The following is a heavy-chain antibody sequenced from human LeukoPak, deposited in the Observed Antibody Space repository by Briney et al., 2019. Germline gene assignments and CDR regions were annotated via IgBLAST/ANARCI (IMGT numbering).Heavy chain of an antibody. CDR3: ARGPYDYVWGSYHLPYYFDY. CDR1: GGSFSGYY. D-gene: IGHD3-16*02. CDR2: INHSGST. J-gene: IGHJ4*02. V-gene: IGHV4-34*01. Sequence: SETLSLTCAVYGGSFSGYYWSWIRQPPGKGPEWIGEINHSGSTNYNPSLKSRVTISVDTSKNQFSLKLSSVTAADTAVYYCARGPYDYVWGSYHLPYYFDYWGQGTLVTVSS.